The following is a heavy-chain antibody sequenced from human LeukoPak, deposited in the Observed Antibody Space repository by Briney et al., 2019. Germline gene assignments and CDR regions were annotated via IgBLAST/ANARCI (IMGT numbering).Heavy chain of an antibody. D-gene: IGHD2-2*01. CDR3: ARVKKLMPEFEF. J-gene: IGHJ4*02. Sequence: ASVKVSCKASGYTFIDFYIHWVRQAPGQGLEWMGWINPNSGAIKYSQKFQGRVSMTRDTSTTTVYMDLSSLRSDDTAVYYCARVKKLMPEFEFWGQGTLVTVSS. V-gene: IGHV1-2*02. CDR2: INPNSGAI. CDR1: GYTFIDFY.